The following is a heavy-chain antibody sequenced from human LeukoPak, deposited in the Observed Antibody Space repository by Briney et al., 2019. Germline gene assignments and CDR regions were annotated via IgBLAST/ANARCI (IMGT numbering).Heavy chain of an antibody. CDR3: ARETYYYDTSAYYYYYFDY. Sequence: SETLSLTCAVYGGSFSGYYWSWIRQPPGKGLEWIGEINHSGSTNYNPSLKSRVTISVDTSKNQFSLKLSSVTAADTAVYYCARETYYYDTSAYYYYYFDYWGQGTLVTVSS. V-gene: IGHV4-34*01. J-gene: IGHJ4*02. CDR2: INHSGST. D-gene: IGHD3-22*01. CDR1: GGSFSGYY.